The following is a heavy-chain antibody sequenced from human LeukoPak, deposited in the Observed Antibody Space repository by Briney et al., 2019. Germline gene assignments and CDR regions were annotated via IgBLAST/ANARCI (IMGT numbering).Heavy chain of an antibody. CDR2: IYSDGGT. D-gene: IGHD2-15*01. J-gene: IGHJ4*02. CDR1: GFTSVNYA. V-gene: IGHV3-23*03. CDR3: ARDSKGPAF. Sequence: PGGSVRLSCAATGFTSVNYAMSWVRQAPGKGLEWVSVIYSDGGTYYSDYVKGRFTISRDYSKNTLYLQMSSLRVEDTAVYYCARDSKGPAFWGQGTLVTVSS.